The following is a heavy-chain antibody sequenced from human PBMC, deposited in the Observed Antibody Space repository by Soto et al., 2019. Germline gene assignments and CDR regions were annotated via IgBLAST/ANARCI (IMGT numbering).Heavy chain of an antibody. V-gene: IGHV3-30*03. D-gene: IGHD3-22*01. J-gene: IGHJ4*02. Sequence: GGTLRLSCAASGFTFSNYGMYWVRQAPGKGLEWVAGSSYDGSNKYYADSVKGRFTISRDNSENTLYLQMNSLITEDTAVYYCARACRGYYDSSGYYWALGPNLYFDYWGQGTLVTVSS. CDR2: SSYDGSNK. CDR3: ARACRGYYDSSGYYWALGPNLYFDY. CDR1: GFTFSNYG.